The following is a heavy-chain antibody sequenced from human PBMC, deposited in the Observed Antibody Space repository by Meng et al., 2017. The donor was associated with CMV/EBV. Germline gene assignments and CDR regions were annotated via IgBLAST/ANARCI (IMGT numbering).Heavy chain of an antibody. D-gene: IGHD5/OR15-5a*01. J-gene: IGHJ4*02. CDR2: IYPADSDT. CDR1: GYNFANSW. V-gene: IGHV5-51*01. CDR3: ARHESRYSVDY. Sequence: KVSCKGSGYNFANSWIVWVRQMPGKGLEWMGIIYPADSDTRYSPSFQGQVTISADKSISTAYLQWSSLKTSDTATYYCARHESRYSVDYWGQGTLVTVSS.